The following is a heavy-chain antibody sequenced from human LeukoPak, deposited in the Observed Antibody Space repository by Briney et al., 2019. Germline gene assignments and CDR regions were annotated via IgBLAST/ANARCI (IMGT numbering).Heavy chain of an antibody. Sequence: PGGSLRLSCTASGFTFSSCEMNSVRQAPGKGLEWISYIRGSGSTIYYADSVKGRFTISRDNAKSSLYLQMNSLRAEDTAVYYCASYIRAPFDIWGQGTMVTVSS. CDR3: ASYIRAPFDI. CDR1: GFTFSSCE. J-gene: IGHJ3*02. CDR2: IRGSGSTI. D-gene: IGHD3-10*01. V-gene: IGHV3-48*03.